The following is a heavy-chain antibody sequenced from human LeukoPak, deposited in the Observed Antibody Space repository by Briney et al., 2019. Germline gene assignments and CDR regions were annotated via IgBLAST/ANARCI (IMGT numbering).Heavy chain of an antibody. J-gene: IGHJ4*02. Sequence: SVKVSCKASGGTFSSYAISWVRQAPGQGLEWMGGITPIFGTANYAQKFQGRVTITADESTSTAYMELSSLRSEDTAVYYCASGLRASDFDYWGQGTLVTVSS. CDR2: ITPIFGTA. V-gene: IGHV1-69*01. CDR1: GGTFSSYA. CDR3: ASGLRASDFDY. D-gene: IGHD3/OR15-3a*01.